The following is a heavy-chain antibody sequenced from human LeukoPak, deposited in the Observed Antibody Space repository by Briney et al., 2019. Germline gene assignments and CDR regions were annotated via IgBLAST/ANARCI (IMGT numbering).Heavy chain of an antibody. V-gene: IGHV3-21*06. CDR3: ASLRDCTSGSCYSRLDY. Sequence: GGSLRLSCAASGFTFSSYSMNWVRQAPGKGLEWVSSISGSSNYIYYADSVKGRFTISRDNAKNSLYLQMNSLRAEDTAVYYCASLRDCTSGSCYSRLDYWGQGSLVTVSS. CDR2: ISGSSNYI. J-gene: IGHJ4*02. D-gene: IGHD2-15*01. CDR1: GFTFSSYS.